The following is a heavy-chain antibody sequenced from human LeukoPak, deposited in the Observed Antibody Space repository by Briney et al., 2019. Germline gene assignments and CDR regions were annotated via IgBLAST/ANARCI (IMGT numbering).Heavy chain of an antibody. CDR1: GGTFGSYA. D-gene: IGHD3-10*01. CDR3: ARDTRWFGESDYYYYGMDV. J-gene: IGHJ6*04. V-gene: IGHV1-69*13. Sequence: GASVKVSCKASGGTFGSYAISWVRQAPGQGLEWMGGIIPIFGTANYAQKFQGRVTITADESTSTAYMELSSLRSEDTAVYYCARDTRWFGESDYYYYGMDVWGKGTTVTVSS. CDR2: IIPIFGTA.